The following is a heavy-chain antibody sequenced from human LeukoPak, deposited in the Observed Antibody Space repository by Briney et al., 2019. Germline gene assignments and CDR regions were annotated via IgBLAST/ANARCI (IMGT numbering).Heavy chain of an antibody. V-gene: IGHV4-59*01. Sequence: SETLSLTCTVSGGSISSYYWSWIRQPPGKGLEWIGYIYYSGSTNYNPSLKSRVTISIDTSKNQFSLKLSSVTAADTAVYYCASGWYYLDHWGQGTLVTVSS. J-gene: IGHJ4*02. CDR3: ASGWYYLDH. CDR2: IYYSGST. D-gene: IGHD6-19*01. CDR1: GGSISSYY.